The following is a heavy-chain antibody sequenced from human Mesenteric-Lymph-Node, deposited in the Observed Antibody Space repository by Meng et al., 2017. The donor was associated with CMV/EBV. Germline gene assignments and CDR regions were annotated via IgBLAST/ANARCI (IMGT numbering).Heavy chain of an antibody. CDR2: ISWNSGSI. J-gene: IGHJ6*02. CDR1: GFTFSDYY. CDR3: AKDQYRNYYYGMDV. D-gene: IGHD1-1*01. V-gene: IGHV3-9*01. Sequence: SLKISCAASGFTFSDYYMSWIRQAPGKGLEWVSGISWNSGSIGYADSVKGRFTISRDNAKNSLYLQMNSLRAEDTALYYCAKDQYRNYYYGMDVWGQGTTVTVSS.